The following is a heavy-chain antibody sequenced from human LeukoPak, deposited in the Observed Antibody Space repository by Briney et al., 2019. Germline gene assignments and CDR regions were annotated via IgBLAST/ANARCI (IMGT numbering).Heavy chain of an antibody. Sequence: ASVKVSCKASGYTFTSYGISWVRQAPGQGLEWMGWISAYNGNTNYAQKLQGRVTMTTDTSTSTAYMELSSLRSEDTAVFYCARDPRPSYDSSDYYYPGDYWGQGTLVTVSS. D-gene: IGHD3-22*01. CDR3: ARDPRPSYDSSDYYYPGDY. V-gene: IGHV1-18*01. CDR2: ISAYNGNT. CDR1: GYTFTSYG. J-gene: IGHJ4*02.